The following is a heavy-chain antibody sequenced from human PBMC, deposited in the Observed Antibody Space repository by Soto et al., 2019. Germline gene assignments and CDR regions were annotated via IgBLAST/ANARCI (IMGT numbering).Heavy chain of an antibody. Sequence: QVQLVQSGAEVKKPGASVKVSCKAAGYTCTSYYMHLVRQAPGQGLEWMGIINPSGGSTSYAQNFQGRDTMTRDTYTSTVYMELSRLRSEDTAVYYCARESEDCSSTSCREYFQHLGQGTLVTVSS. V-gene: IGHV1-46*01. CDR1: GYTCTSYY. D-gene: IGHD2-2*01. CDR3: ARESEDCSSTSCREYFQH. J-gene: IGHJ1*01. CDR2: INPSGGST.